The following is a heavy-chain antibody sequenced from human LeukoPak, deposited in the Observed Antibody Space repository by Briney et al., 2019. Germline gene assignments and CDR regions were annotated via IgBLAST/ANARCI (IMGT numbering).Heavy chain of an antibody. J-gene: IGHJ5*02. CDR3: ARGTGSSWFDP. Sequence: ASVKVSCVASGYTFTAHYMHCVRQAPGQGLEWMGCININNGDTKKTQKRQGRVTMTRDTSISTAYLELSGLSSGDTAVFYCARGTGSSWFDPWGQGTLVTVSS. CDR2: ININNGDT. D-gene: IGHD2-8*02. V-gene: IGHV1-2*02. CDR1: GYTFTAHY.